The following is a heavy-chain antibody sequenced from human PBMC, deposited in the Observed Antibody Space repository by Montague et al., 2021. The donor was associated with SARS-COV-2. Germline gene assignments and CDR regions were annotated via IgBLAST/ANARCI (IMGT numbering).Heavy chain of an antibody. J-gene: IGHJ5*02. CDR2: IYDSGXT. Sequence: SETLSLTCTVTGDSVISDKYYWSWIRQPPGKGLEWIGFIYDSGXTXYNPSLHSRVTITIDTSKNQFSLNLMTVTPADTAVYYCVKGSGYPWGQGTLVTVSS. CDR3: VKGSGYP. V-gene: IGHV4-61*01. CDR1: GDSVISDKYY. D-gene: IGHD3-22*01.